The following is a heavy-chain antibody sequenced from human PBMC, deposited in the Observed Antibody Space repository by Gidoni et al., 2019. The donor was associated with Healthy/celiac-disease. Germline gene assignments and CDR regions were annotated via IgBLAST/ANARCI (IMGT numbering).Heavy chain of an antibody. J-gene: IGHJ4*02. Sequence: EVQLVESGGGLVQPGGSLRLSCAASGFTVSSNYMSWVRQAPGKGLEWVSVIYSGGSTYYADSVKGRFTISRDNSKNTLYLQMNSLRAEDTAVYYCARGGSYYRTTRSPAFDYWGQGTLVTVSS. D-gene: IGHD1-26*01. CDR3: ARGGSYYRTTRSPAFDY. CDR1: GFTVSSNY. V-gene: IGHV3-66*01. CDR2: IYSGGST.